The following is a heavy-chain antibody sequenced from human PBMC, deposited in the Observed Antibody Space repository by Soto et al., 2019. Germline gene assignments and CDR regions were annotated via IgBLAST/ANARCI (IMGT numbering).Heavy chain of an antibody. Sequence: EVQLLESGGGLVQPGGSLRLSCAVSGITFSSYAMSWVRQAPGKGLEWVSGVSGDTGSTFYADSVKGRCIVSRDNSKNTMSLNTTTPRADDTDVYYGAKGGSGSYQPTFFDSWGKGTQVTVSS. CDR2: VSGDTGST. D-gene: IGHD1-26*01. J-gene: IGHJ4*02. CDR1: GITFSSYA. V-gene: IGHV3-23*01. CDR3: AKGGSGSYQPTFFDS.